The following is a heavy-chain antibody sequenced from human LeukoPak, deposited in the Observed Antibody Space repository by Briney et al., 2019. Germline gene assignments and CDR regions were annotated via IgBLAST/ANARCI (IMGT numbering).Heavy chain of an antibody. J-gene: IGHJ4*02. V-gene: IGHV4-39*07. CDR2: IYCGGST. D-gene: IGHD3-22*01. CDR3: ARTYYYDSSGPYY. Sequence: PSETLSLTCTVSGGSISSSSYYWGWIRQPPGKGLEWIGSIYCGGSTLYNPSLKSRVTISVDTSKNQFSLKLSSVTAADTAVYYCARTYYYDSSGPYYWGQGTLVTVSS. CDR1: GGSISSSSYY.